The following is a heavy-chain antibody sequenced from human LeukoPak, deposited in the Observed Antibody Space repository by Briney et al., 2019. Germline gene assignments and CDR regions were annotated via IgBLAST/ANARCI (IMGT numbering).Heavy chain of an antibody. Sequence: ASVKVSCKASGYTFTSYGISWVRQAPGQGLKWMGWISAYNGNTNYAQKLQGRVTMTTDTSTSTAYMELRSLRSDDTAVYYCARPVNGYCSSTSCSEHFDYWGQGTLVTVSS. CDR1: GYTFTSYG. CDR2: ISAYNGNT. J-gene: IGHJ4*02. CDR3: ARPVNGYCSSTSCSEHFDY. D-gene: IGHD2-2*01. V-gene: IGHV1-18*01.